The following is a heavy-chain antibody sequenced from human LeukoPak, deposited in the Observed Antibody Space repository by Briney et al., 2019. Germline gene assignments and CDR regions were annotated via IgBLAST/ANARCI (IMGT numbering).Heavy chain of an antibody. CDR1: GFTFSSYA. V-gene: IGHV3-23*01. Sequence: GGSLRLSCAASGFTFSSYAMSWVRQAPGKGLEWVSAISGSGGSTYYADSVKGRFTISRDNSKNTLYLQMNSLRAEDTAVYYCAKDRDFGVVVPAAVFRGQGTLVTVSS. D-gene: IGHD2-2*01. CDR3: AKDRDFGVVVPAAVF. J-gene: IGHJ4*02. CDR2: ISGSGGST.